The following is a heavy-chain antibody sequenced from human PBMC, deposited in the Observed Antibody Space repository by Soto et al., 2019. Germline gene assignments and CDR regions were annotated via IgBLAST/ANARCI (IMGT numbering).Heavy chain of an antibody. Sequence: SETLSLTCAVSGGSISSGGYSWSWIRQPPGKGLEWIGYIYHSGSTYYNPSLKSRVTISVDTSKNQFSLKVTSVTAADTAVYYCARGAPDTAMAYYLDYWGQGTLVTVSS. CDR2: IYHSGST. CDR3: ARGAPDTAMAYYLDY. J-gene: IGHJ4*02. D-gene: IGHD5-18*01. V-gene: IGHV4-30-2*01. CDR1: GGSISSGGYS.